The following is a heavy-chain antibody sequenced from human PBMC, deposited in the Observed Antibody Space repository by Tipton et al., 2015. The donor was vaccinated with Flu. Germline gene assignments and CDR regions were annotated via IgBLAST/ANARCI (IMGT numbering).Heavy chain of an antibody. J-gene: IGHJ3*02. Sequence: TLSLTCTVSGGSIGVTTYYWGWIRQPPGKGLEYIGSVYYTGGTYFNPSLKSRVTVSIDTSKKQFSLKLSSVTAADTAVYYCARLSLSFNAFDIWGQGTTVTVSS. V-gene: IGHV4-39*07. CDR3: ARLSLSFNAFDI. D-gene: IGHD2/OR15-2a*01. CDR1: GGSIGVTTYY. CDR2: VYYTGGT.